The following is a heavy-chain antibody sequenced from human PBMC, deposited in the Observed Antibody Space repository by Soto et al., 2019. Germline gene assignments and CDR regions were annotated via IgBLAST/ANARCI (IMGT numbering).Heavy chain of an antibody. CDR2: IYWDDDK. CDR3: IQSRCGGDCLQSYASHYYCGMDV. Sequence: QITLKESGPTLVKPTQTLTLTCTFSGFSLSTSGVGVGWIRQPPGKALEWLALIYWDDDKRYSPSLRSRLTINKDTSKNHVVLTMTNIDPVDTATYYCIQSRCGGDCLQSYASHYYCGMDVWGQGTTVTVSS. V-gene: IGHV2-5*02. D-gene: IGHD2-21*02. CDR1: GFSLSTSGVG. J-gene: IGHJ6*02.